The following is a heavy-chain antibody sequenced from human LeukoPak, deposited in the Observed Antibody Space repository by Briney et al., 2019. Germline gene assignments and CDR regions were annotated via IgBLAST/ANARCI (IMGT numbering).Heavy chain of an antibody. J-gene: IGHJ6*02. V-gene: IGHV3-74*01. CDR1: GFTFSSFW. CDR3: AREVRTTIFGVVNTYGMDV. D-gene: IGHD3-3*01. CDR2: TNSDGSTT. Sequence: GGSLRLSCAASGFTFSSFWMHWVRQAPGEGLVWVSLTNSDGSTTNYADSVKGRFTISRDNAKSTLYLQMNSLRAEDTAVYYCAREVRTTIFGVVNTYGMDVWGQGTTVTVSS.